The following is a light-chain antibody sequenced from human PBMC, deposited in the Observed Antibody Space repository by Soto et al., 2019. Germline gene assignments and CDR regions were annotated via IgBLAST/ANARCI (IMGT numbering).Light chain of an antibody. CDR2: GAS. CDR1: QSVSSSD. J-gene: IGKJ3*01. Sequence: EIVLTQSPGTLSLSPGERATLSCRASQSVSSSDLAWYQQKPGQAPRLLIYGASSRDTGIPQRFSGSGSATAFTLPISRLEPHDFVVYYCQQYVNSPFTFGPGTKVDIK. CDR3: QQYVNSPFT. V-gene: IGKV3-20*01.